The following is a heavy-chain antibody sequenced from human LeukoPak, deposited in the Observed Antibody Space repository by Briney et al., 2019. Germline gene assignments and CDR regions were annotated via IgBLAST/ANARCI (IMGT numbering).Heavy chain of an antibody. D-gene: IGHD1-26*01. CDR3: AKASRIVGAYYFDY. J-gene: IGHJ4*02. CDR2: ISWNSGSI. V-gene: IGHV3-9*01. Sequence: GGSLRLSCAASGFTFDDYAMHWVRQAPGKGLEWVSGISWNSGSIGHADSVKGRFTISRDNAKNSLYLQMNSLRAEDTALYYCAKASRIVGAYYFDYWGQGTLVTVSS. CDR1: GFTFDDYA.